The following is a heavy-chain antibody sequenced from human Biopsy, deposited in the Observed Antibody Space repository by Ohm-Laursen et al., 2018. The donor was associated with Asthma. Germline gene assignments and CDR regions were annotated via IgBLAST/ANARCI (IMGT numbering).Heavy chain of an antibody. J-gene: IGHJ4*02. CDR1: GFSLSTSGGG. CDR2: IYWDDDK. CDR3: VHTLVGLKAFDF. V-gene: IGHV2-5*02. D-gene: IGHD1-26*01. Sequence: TQTLTLTGTFSGFSLSTSGGGVGWIRQPPGKALEWLGNIYWDDDKRYSPSLQSRLTITRDTPKDQVVLTMTNMGPVDTGTYYCVHTLVGLKAFDFWGQGTPVTVSS.